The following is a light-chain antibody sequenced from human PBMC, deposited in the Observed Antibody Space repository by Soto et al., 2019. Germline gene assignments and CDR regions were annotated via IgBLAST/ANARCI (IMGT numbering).Light chain of an antibody. CDR3: QHYNNWPPET. Sequence: EIVTTQSPATLSESPGKRVILSCWASQSVSSKLAWYQQKRGQAPRLLIYGASTRATGVPARFSGSGSGTEFTLTISSLQSEDFAVYYCQHYNNWPPETFGQGTKVDIK. CDR1: QSVSSK. J-gene: IGKJ1*01. V-gene: IGKV3-15*01. CDR2: GAS.